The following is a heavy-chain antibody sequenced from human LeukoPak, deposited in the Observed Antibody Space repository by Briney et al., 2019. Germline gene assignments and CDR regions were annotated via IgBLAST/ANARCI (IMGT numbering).Heavy chain of an antibody. J-gene: IGHJ3*02. CDR1: GGSFSGYY. V-gene: IGHV4-34*01. D-gene: IGHD4-17*01. CDR2: INHSGST. Sequence: NPSETLSLTCAVYGGSFSGYYWSWIRQPPGKGLEWIGEINHSGSTNYNPSLKSRVTISVDTSKNQFSLKLSSVTAADTAVYYCARVGYGDYSAFDIWGQGTMVTVSS. CDR3: ARVGYGDYSAFDI.